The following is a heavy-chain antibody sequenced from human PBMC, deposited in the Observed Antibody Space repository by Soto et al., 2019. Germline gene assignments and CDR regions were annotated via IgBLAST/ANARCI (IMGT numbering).Heavy chain of an antibody. J-gene: IGHJ6*02. D-gene: IGHD5-18*01. CDR3: ARDQGWLDYYYYGMDV. Sequence: SETLSLTCTVSGGSISSGGYYWSWIRQHPGKGLEWIGYIYYSGSTYYNPSLKSRVTISVDTSKNQFSLKLSSVTAADTAVYYCARDQGWLDYYYYGMDVWGQGTTVTVSS. V-gene: IGHV4-31*03. CDR1: GGSISSGGYY. CDR2: IYYSGST.